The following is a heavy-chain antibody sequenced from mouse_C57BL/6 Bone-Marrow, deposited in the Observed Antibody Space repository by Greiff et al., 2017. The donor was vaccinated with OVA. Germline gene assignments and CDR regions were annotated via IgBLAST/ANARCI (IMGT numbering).Heavy chain of an antibody. CDR2: IDPSDSYT. J-gene: IGHJ4*01. V-gene: IGHV1-69*01. CDR1: GYTFTSYW. CDR3: ARKLAGRMDY. D-gene: IGHD4-1*01. Sequence: VQLQQPGAELVMPGASVKLSCKASGYTFTSYWMHWVKQRPGQGLEWIGEIDPSDSYTNYNQKFKGKSTLTVDKSSSTAYMQLSSLTSEDSAVYYCARKLAGRMDYWGQGTSVTVSS.